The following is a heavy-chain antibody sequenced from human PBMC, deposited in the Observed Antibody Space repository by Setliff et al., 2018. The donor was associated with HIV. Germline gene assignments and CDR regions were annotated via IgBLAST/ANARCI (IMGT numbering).Heavy chain of an antibody. J-gene: IGHJ5*02. V-gene: IGHV4-59*08. D-gene: IGHD6-19*01. CDR1: GDSFNNYY. CDR3: TRLPRIGMSGSFGWFDP. Sequence: LSLTCTVSGDSFNNYYCNWIRQVPGRGLEWIAYMSYNGEANYNPSLRSRVTISVDTSKEQFSLRLSSVTAADTAVYYCTRLPRIGMSGSFGWFDPWGQGTLVTVSS. CDR2: MSYNGEA.